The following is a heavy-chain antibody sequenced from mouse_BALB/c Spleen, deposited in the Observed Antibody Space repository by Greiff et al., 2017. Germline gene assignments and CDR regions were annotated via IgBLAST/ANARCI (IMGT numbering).Heavy chain of an antibody. CDR2: ISSGGST. J-gene: IGHJ1*01. Sequence: EVQGVESGGGLVKPGGSLKLSCAASGFTFSSYAMSWVRQTPEKRLEWVASISSGGSTYYPDSVKGRFTISRDNARNILYLQMSSLRSEDTAMYYCARGKYYGSSRDWYFDVWGAGTTVTVSS. D-gene: IGHD1-1*01. V-gene: IGHV5-6-5*01. CDR3: ARGKYYGSSRDWYFDV. CDR1: GFTFSSYA.